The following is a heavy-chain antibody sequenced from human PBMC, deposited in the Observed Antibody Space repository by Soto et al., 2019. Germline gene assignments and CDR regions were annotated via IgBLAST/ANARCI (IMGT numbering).Heavy chain of an antibody. Sequence: PSETLSLTCTVSGGSVSSGTYYWSWIRQPPGKGLEWIGYIYYSGSTYYNPSLKSRVTISVDTSKNQFSLKLSSVTAADTAVYYCARDAGWPFDYYYGMDVWGQGTTVTVSS. CDR3: ARDAGWPFDYYYGMDV. D-gene: IGHD1-1*01. CDR2: IYYSGST. J-gene: IGHJ6*02. V-gene: IGHV4-61*01. CDR1: GGSVSSGTYY.